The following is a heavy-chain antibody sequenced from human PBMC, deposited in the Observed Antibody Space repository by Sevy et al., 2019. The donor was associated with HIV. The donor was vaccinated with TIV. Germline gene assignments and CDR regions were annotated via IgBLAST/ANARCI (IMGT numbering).Heavy chain of an antibody. D-gene: IGHD3-22*01. V-gene: IGHV1-24*01. Sequence: ASVKVSCKVSVYTLSQLSMHWVRQAPGKGLEWMGSFDPEDGETRYAQMLQGRVTLTEDTSTNTAYMELRSLRSEDTAVYYCATTKDYYDSSGSPFDCWGQGTLVTVSS. J-gene: IGHJ4*02. CDR1: VYTLSQLS. CDR3: ATTKDYYDSSGSPFDC. CDR2: FDPEDGET.